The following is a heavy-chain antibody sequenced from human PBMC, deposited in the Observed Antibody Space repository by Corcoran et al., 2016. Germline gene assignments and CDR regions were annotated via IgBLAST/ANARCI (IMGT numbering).Heavy chain of an antibody. CDR1: GGPVSSGSYY. CDR2: IYYSGST. J-gene: IGHJ4*02. CDR3: ARGAARGSSWSLGY. D-gene: IGHD6-13*01. Sequence: QVQLQESGPGLVKPSETLSLTCTVSGGPVSSGSYYWSWIRQPPGKGLEWIGYIYYSGSTNYNPSLKSRVTISVDTSKNQFSLKLSSVTAADMAVYYCARGAARGSSWSLGYWGQGTLVTVSS. V-gene: IGHV4-61*01.